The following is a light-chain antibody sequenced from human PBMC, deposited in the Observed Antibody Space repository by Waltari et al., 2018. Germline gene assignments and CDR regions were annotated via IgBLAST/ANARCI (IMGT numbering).Light chain of an antibody. CDR3: QKYDLLPAI. CDR2: HAS. V-gene: IGKV3-20*01. J-gene: IGKJ2*01. CDR1: QGVGKY. Sequence: EIVLTQSPGTLSLSPGERATLSCRASQGVGKYLARYQQRPGQAPRLLLYHASIRATGIPDCFTGSGFGTDCSLTMSRLEPEDFAVYYWQKYDLLPAIFGHATTAEIK.